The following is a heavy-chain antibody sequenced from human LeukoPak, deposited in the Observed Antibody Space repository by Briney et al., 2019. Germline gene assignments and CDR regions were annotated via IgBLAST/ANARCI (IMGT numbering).Heavy chain of an antibody. CDR2: MNPNSGNT. V-gene: IGHV1-8*03. CDR3: ARIGTSWPHYYYYMDV. Sequence: GASVKVSCKASGYTFTSYDINWVRQATGQGLEWMGWMNPNSGNTGYAQKFQGRVTITRNTSISTAYMELSSLRSEDTAVYYCARIGTSWPHYYYYMDVWGKGTTVTVSS. CDR1: GYTFTSYD. D-gene: IGHD2-2*01. J-gene: IGHJ6*03.